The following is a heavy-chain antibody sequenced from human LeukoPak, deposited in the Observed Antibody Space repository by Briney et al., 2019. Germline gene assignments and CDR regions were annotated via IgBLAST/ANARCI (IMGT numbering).Heavy chain of an antibody. J-gene: IGHJ4*02. CDR2: INHSGST. Sequence: SETLSLTCAVYGGSFSGYYWSWIRQPAGKGLEWIGEINHSGSTNYNPSLKSRVTISVDTSKNQFSLKLSSVTAADTAVYYCARAVYDSSGPTPVDYWGQGTLVTVSS. D-gene: IGHD3-22*01. CDR1: GGSFSGYY. V-gene: IGHV4-34*01. CDR3: ARAVYDSSGPTPVDY.